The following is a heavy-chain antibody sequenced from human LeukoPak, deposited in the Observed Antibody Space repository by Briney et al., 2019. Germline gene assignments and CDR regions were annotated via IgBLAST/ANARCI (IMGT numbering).Heavy chain of an antibody. J-gene: IGHJ3*02. CDR1: GYTLTELS. CDR2: FDPEDGET. D-gene: IGHD3-22*01. CDR3: ATSTPYYYDSSGYYYVNDAFDI. V-gene: IGHV1-24*01. Sequence: PVASVKVSCTVSGYTLTELSMHWVRQAPGKGLEWMGGFDPEDGETIYAQKFQGRVTMTEDTSTDTAYMELSSLRSEDTAVYYCATSTPYYYDSSGYYYVNDAFDIWGQGTMVTVSS.